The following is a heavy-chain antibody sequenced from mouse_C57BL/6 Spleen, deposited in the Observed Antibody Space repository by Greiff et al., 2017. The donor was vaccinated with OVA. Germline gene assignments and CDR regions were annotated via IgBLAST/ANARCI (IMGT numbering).Heavy chain of an antibody. CDR2: IFPGSGST. CDR1: GYTFTDYY. CDR3: ARGDYYGSSYGWCAY. D-gene: IGHD1-1*01. J-gene: IGHJ3*01. V-gene: IGHV1-75*01. Sequence: QVQLQQSGPELVKPGASVKISCKASGYTFTDYYINWVKQRPGQGLEWIGWIFPGSGSTYYNDKFKGKDTLTVDKSSSTAYMLLSSLTSEDSAVYFCARGDYYGSSYGWCAYWGQGTLVTVSA.